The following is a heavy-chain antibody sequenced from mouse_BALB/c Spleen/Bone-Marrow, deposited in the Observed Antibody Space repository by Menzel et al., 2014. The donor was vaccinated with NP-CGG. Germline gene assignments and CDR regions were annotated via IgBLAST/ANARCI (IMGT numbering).Heavy chain of an antibody. CDR1: GFTFSDAW. CDR2: IRRKANNHAT. V-gene: IGHV6-6*01. J-gene: IGHJ4*01. CDR3: TRRPMDY. Sequence: EVQLQQSGGGLVQPGGSMKLSCAASGFTFSDAWMVWFRQSPEKGLEWVAEIRRKANNHATYYAEAVKGRFTIPREDSKRSVYLQMNSFRAEDTGIYYCTRRPMDYWGQGTSVTVSS.